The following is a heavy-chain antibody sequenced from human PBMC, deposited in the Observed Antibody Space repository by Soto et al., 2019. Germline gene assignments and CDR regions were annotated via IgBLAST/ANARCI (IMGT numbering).Heavy chain of an antibody. CDR1: GFTFSSYA. V-gene: IGHV3-30-3*01. Sequence: QVQLVESGGGVVQPGRSLRLSCAASGFTFSSYAMHWVRQAPGKGLEWVAVISYDGSNKYYADSVKGRFTISRDNSKNTLYLQMNSLRAEDTAVYYCARCGSSGWTRSEAAYWGQGTLVTVSS. CDR2: ISYDGSNK. D-gene: IGHD6-19*01. J-gene: IGHJ4*02. CDR3: ARCGSSGWTRSEAAY.